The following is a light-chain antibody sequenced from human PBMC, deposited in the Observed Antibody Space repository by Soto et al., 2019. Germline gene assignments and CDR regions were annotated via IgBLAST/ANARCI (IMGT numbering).Light chain of an antibody. CDR2: AAS. Sequence: DSQMTQPKSSLSASVGDRVTITCRASQIISSYLNWYQQKPGKAPKLLISAASTLQRGVPSRFSGSGSGTQFTLTISSLQPEDFATYYCQQADSFPPAFGQGTRLEIK. V-gene: IGKV1-39*01. J-gene: IGKJ5*01. CDR1: QIISSY. CDR3: QQADSFPPA.